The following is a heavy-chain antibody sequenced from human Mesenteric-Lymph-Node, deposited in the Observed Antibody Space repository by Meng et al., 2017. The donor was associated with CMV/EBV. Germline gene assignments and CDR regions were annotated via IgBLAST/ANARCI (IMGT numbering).Heavy chain of an antibody. Sequence: GESLKISCAAYGFTLSTYGMNWVRQAPGKGLEWVSYISSSGSNMYSADSMKGRFTISRDNAKNSLYLQMNSLRAEDTAVYYCARDTHERFLEWLLFYYGMDVWGQGTTVTVSS. D-gene: IGHD3-3*01. J-gene: IGHJ6*02. CDR1: GFTLSTYG. CDR3: ARDTHERFLEWLLFYYGMDV. V-gene: IGHV3-48*04. CDR2: ISSSGSNM.